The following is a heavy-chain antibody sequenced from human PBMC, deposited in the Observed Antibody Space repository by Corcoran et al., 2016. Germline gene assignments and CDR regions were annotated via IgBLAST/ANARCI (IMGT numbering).Heavy chain of an antibody. J-gene: IGHJ3*02. Sequence: EEQLVESGGGLVQPGRYLRLSCTASGLTYGDYGLGWFRQAQGQGLEGVGCISSEAYGGTTEYDASLGGIFTIARDDSERIARLEIHSLKTEDTALYFCTIAVRIVGAMSPYAFDIWGQWITVTVSS. CDR2: ISSEAYGGTT. V-gene: IGHV3-49*03. CDR3: TIAVRIVGAMSPYAFDI. D-gene: IGHD1-26*01. CDR1: GLTYGDYG.